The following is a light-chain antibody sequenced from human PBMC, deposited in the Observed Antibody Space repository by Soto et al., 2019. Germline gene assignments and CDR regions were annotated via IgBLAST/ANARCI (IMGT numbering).Light chain of an antibody. J-gene: IGKJ1*01. CDR2: AAS. CDR1: QSVSSN. V-gene: IGKV3-15*01. CDR3: QQYGNSPWT. Sequence: EIAMTQSPATLSVSPGERGTLSCRASQSVSSNLAWYQQKPGQAPRLLIYAASARATGIPARFSGSGSGTDFTLTISSLQSEDFAVYYCQQYGNSPWTFGQGTKVDIK.